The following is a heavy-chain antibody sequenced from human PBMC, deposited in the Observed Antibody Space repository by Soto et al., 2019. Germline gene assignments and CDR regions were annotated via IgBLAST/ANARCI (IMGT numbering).Heavy chain of an antibody. CDR1: GGSISSFC. D-gene: IGHD4-4*01. CDR2: ICSGGTT. Sequence: SETLSLTCTVSGGSISSFCWSWIRQPPGQGLEWIGYICSGGTTKYNPSLKSRVTMSVDTSKTQFSLKLTSVTAAHTAVYYCARVGSKSFYYATDVWGQGTTVTVSS. V-gene: IGHV4-59*01. J-gene: IGHJ6*02. CDR3: ARVGSKSFYYATDV.